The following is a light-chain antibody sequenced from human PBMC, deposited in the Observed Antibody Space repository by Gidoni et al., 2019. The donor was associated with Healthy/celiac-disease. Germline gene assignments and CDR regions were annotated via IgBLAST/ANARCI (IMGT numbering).Light chain of an antibody. CDR3: GTWDSSLSAVV. Sequence: ISCSGSSSNIGNNYVSWYQQLPGTAPKLLIYENNKRPSGIPDRFSGSKSGTSATLGITGLQTGDEADYYCGTWDSSLSAVVFGGGTKLTGL. CDR1: SSNIGNNY. V-gene: IGLV1-51*02. J-gene: IGLJ2*01. CDR2: ENN.